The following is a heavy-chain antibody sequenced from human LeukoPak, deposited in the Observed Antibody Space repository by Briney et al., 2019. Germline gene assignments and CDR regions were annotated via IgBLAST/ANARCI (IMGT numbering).Heavy chain of an antibody. CDR2: IYYSGST. CDR1: GGSISSSSYY. Sequence: SETLSLTCTVSGGSISSSSYYWGWIRQPPGKGLEWIGSIYYSGSTYYNPSLKSRVTISVDTSKNQFSLKLSSVTAADTAVYYCARRAGDTAMVTLYYFDYWGQRTLVTVSS. V-gene: IGHV4-39*01. J-gene: IGHJ4*02. CDR3: ARRAGDTAMVTLYYFDY. D-gene: IGHD5-18*01.